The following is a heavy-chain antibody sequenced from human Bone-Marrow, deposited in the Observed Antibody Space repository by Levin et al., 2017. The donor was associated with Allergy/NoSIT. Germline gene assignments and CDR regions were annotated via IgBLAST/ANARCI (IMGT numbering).Heavy chain of an antibody. CDR2: IDPSGGST. J-gene: IGHJ4*02. V-gene: IGHV1-46*01. CDR1: GYTFSSYY. CDR3: ARDISDHGANSPGVY. D-gene: IGHD4-23*01. Sequence: VASVKVSCKASGYTFSSYYMHWVRQAPGQGLEWMGVIDPSGGSTTSAQVFEGRVTMTRDTSTSAVYMELSSLRSDDTAVYYCARDISDHGANSPGVYWGQGTLVTVSS.